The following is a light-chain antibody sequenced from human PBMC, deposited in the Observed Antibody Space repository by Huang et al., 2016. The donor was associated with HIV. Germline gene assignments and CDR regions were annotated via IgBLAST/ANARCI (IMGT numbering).Light chain of an antibody. J-gene: IGKJ4*01. Sequence: EIVLTQSPGTLSLSPGERATLSCRASQSVSSSYLAWYQQKPGQAPRLLIYGASSRATGLPDRFSGTGSGTDFTLTISRLEPEDFAVYYCQQYCSSPLTFGGGTKVEI. V-gene: IGKV3-20*01. CDR3: QQYCSSPLT. CDR2: GAS. CDR1: QSVSSSY.